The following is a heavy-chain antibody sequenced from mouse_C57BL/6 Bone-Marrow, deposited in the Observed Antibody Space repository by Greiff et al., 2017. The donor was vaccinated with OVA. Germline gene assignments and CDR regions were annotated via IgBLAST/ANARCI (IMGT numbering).Heavy chain of an antibody. Sequence: QVQLQQPGAELVMPGASVKLSCKASGYTFTSYWMHWVKQRPGQGLEWIGEIDPSDSYTNYNQKFKGKSTLTVDKSSSTAYMQLSSLTSEDSAVYYCARPHDGSSYDFDYWGKGTTLTVSS. CDR2: IDPSDSYT. D-gene: IGHD1-1*01. CDR1: GYTFTSYW. V-gene: IGHV1-69*01. CDR3: ARPHDGSSYDFDY. J-gene: IGHJ2*01.